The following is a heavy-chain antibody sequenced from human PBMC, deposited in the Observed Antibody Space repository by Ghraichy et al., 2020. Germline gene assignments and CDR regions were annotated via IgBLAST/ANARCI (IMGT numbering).Heavy chain of an antibody. D-gene: IGHD6-19*01. Sequence: GGSLRLSCAASGFTFSSYSMNWVRQAPGKGLEWVSSISSSSSYIYYADSVKGRFTISRDNAKNSLYLQMNSLRAEDTAVYYCARDSQWLVRIEGFYYYYGMDVWGQGTTVTVSS. J-gene: IGHJ6*02. CDR3: ARDSQWLVRIEGFYYYYGMDV. V-gene: IGHV3-21*01. CDR2: ISSSSSYI. CDR1: GFTFSSYS.